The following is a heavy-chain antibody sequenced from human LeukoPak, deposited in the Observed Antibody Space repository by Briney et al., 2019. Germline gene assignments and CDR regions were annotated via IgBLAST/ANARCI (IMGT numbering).Heavy chain of an antibody. D-gene: IGHD3-16*02. CDR1: GGSISSYY. J-gene: IGHJ3*02. CDR3: ARDTRRDYDYVWGSYRPAHAFDI. V-gene: IGHV4-59*01. CDR2: IYYSGST. Sequence: PSETLSLTCTVSGGSISSYYWSWIRQPTGKGLGWIGYIYYSGSTNYNPSLKSRVTISVDTSKNQFSLKLSSVTAADTAVYYCARDTRRDYDYVWGSYRPAHAFDIWGQGTMVTVSS.